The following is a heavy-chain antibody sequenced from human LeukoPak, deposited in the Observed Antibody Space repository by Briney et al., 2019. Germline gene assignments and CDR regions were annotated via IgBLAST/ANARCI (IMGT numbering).Heavy chain of an antibody. Sequence: GGSLRLSCAASGLAFTNAWMSWVRQAPGKGLEWVGLIRSRGAGGTADVAAIVKHRLTISRDDSKSTLYLQMNNLKPEDMAVYYCTHMNAHDSFNDWGQGTLVTVSS. CDR2: IRSRGAGGTA. D-gene: IGHD3-16*01. CDR1: GLAFTNAW. CDR3: THMNAHDSFND. V-gene: IGHV3-15*01. J-gene: IGHJ3*01.